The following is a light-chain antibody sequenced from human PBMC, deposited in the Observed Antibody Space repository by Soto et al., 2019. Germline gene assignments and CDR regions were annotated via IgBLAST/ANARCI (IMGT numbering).Light chain of an antibody. V-gene: IGKV3-20*01. CDR3: QHYGT. J-gene: IGKJ1*01. Sequence: IVWRQSRGTLSLSPGEGAARSCRASQSVSSSYLAWYQQRPGQAPRLLIHGSYSRATGIPDRFSGSGSGTDFTLTISRLETEDFAVYYCQHYGTFGHATTVDI. CDR2: GSY. CDR1: QSVSSSY.